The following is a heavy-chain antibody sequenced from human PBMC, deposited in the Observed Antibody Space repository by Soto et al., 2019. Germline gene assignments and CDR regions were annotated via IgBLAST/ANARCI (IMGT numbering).Heavy chain of an antibody. CDR3: ARDLVGLGSSGNYYYFYYMDV. J-gene: IGHJ6*03. Sequence: QVQLVESGGGLVKPGGSLRLSCAASGFTFSDYYMSWIRQAPGKGLEWVTYISSSGSTIYYADSVKGRFTSSRDNAKNSLYLQMNSLRAADTAVYYCARDLVGLGSSGNYYYFYYMDVWGKGTTVTVAS. D-gene: IGHD6-19*01. CDR1: GFTFSDYY. CDR2: ISSSGSTI. V-gene: IGHV3-11*01.